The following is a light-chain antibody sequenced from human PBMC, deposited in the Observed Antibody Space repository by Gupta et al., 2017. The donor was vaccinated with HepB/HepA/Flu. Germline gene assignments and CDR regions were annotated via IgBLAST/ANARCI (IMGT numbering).Light chain of an antibody. CDR1: TSNIGSNT. CDR3: AAWDDSLNGVV. CDR2: SNH. Sequence: QSVLIHPPSASGTPGQTVTISCSGSTSNIGSNTVNWYQLLPGMAPRLLVYSNHQRPSGVPDRFFGSKSGTSASLAITGLQSEDEADYYCAAWDDSLNGVVFGGGTRLTVL. V-gene: IGLV1-44*01. J-gene: IGLJ2*01.